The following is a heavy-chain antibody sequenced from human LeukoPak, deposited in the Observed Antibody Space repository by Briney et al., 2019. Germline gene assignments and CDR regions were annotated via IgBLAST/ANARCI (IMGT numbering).Heavy chain of an antibody. D-gene: IGHD1-26*01. J-gene: IGHJ4*02. CDR1: GFTFSSYA. CDR2: ISYDGSNK. CDR3: ARGRDIVGALDY. Sequence: GGSLRLSCAASGFTFSSYAMHWVRQAPGKGLEWVAVISYDGSNKYYADSVKGRLTISRDNSKNTLYLQMNSLRAEDTAVYYCARGRDIVGALDYWGQGTLVTVSS. V-gene: IGHV3-30-3*01.